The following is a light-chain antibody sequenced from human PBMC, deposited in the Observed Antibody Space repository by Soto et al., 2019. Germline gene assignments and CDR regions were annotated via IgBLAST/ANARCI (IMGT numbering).Light chain of an antibody. Sequence: DIQMNQSPSSVSASVGDRVTITCRASQGISNWLAWYQQQPGRAPKLLIYGAYTLQTGVPSRFSGGGSETHFTLIISSLQPEDFATYYCQQTNTFFPLTFGGGTRVEIK. J-gene: IGKJ4*01. V-gene: IGKV1-12*01. CDR3: QQTNTFFPLT. CDR2: GAY. CDR1: QGISNW.